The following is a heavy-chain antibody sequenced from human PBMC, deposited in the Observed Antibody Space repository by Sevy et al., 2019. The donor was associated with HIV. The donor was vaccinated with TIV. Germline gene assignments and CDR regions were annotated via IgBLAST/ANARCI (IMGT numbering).Heavy chain of an antibody. CDR1: GFTFSSYG. Sequence: GGSLRLSCAASGFTFSSYGMHWVRQAPGKGLEWVAVIWYDGSNKYYADSVKGRFTISRDNSKTTLYLQMNSLRAEDTAVYYCARENPGRAIAAAGPFDYWGQGTLVTVSS. J-gene: IGHJ4*02. V-gene: IGHV3-33*01. D-gene: IGHD6-13*01. CDR3: ARENPGRAIAAAGPFDY. CDR2: IWYDGSNK.